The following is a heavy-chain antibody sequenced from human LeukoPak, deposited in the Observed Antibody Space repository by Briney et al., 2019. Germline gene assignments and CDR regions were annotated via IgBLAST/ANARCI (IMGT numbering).Heavy chain of an antibody. D-gene: IGHD2-21*02. CDR3: ARDLYCGGDCYSWFDY. V-gene: IGHV1-69*05. CDR1: GGTFSSYA. J-gene: IGHJ4*02. CDR2: IIPIFGTA. Sequence: VASVKVSCKASGGTFSSYAISWVRQAPGQGLEWMGRIIPIFGTANYAQKFQGRVTITTDKSTSTAYMELSSLRSEDTAVYYCARDLYCGGDCYSWFDYWGQGTLVTVSS.